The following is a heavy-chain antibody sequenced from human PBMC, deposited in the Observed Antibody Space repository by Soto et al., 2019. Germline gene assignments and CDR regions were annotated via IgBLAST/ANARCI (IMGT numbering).Heavy chain of an antibody. CDR1: GDSISSSTYY. CDR2: IYYSGST. Sequence: AETLSLTCTVSGDSISSSTYYWVWIRHPPGKGLEWIGSIYYSGSTNYNPSLKSRVTISVDTSKIQFSLKLSSVTAADTALYYCARQTQGCTAGSCYSAVDYWGPGTLVTVSS. V-gene: IGHV4-39*01. CDR3: ARQTQGCTAGSCYSAVDY. D-gene: IGHD2-15*01. J-gene: IGHJ4*02.